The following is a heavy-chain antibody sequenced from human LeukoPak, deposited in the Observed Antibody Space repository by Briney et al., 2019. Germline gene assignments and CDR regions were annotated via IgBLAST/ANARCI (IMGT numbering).Heavy chain of an antibody. J-gene: IGHJ4*02. Sequence: GGSLRLSCAASGFTFSIYSMNWVRQAPGKGLERVSYIRSSSDTIYYADSVKGRFTISRDNAKSSLYLQMNSLRDEDTAMYFCASDSDYSFDYWGQGTLVTVSS. V-gene: IGHV3-48*02. CDR1: GFTFSIYS. CDR2: IRSSSDTI. D-gene: IGHD2-21*01. CDR3: ASDSDYSFDY.